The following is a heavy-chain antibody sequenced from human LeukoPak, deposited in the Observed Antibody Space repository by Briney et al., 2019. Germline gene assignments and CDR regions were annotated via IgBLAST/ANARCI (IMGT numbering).Heavy chain of an antibody. V-gene: IGHV3-30*01. Sequence: QPGRSLRLSCAASGFTFSSYAMHWVRQAPGKGLEWVAVISYDGSNKYYAGSVKGRFTISRDNSKNTLYLQMNSLRAEDTAVYYCARSSGPTYYDFWSGYYDYYYYYYMDVWGKGTTVTVSS. D-gene: IGHD3-3*01. CDR3: ARSSGPTYYDFWSGYYDYYYYYYMDV. CDR2: ISYDGSNK. J-gene: IGHJ6*03. CDR1: GFTFSSYA.